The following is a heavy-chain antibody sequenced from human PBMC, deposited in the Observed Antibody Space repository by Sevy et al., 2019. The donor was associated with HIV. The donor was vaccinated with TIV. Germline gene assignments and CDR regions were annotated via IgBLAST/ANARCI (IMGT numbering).Heavy chain of an antibody. D-gene: IGHD6-19*01. V-gene: IGHV3-33*01. CDR2: IWYDGTNK. CDR1: RFTFSSYG. CDR3: ARERLAVAGIGYYFDY. J-gene: IGHJ4*02. Sequence: GGSLRLSFAASRFTFSSYGMHWVRQAPGKGLEWVAVIWYDGTNKEYADSVKGRFTISRDNSKNTLYLQMSSLRADDTAVYYCARERLAVAGIGYYFDYWGQGTLVTVSS.